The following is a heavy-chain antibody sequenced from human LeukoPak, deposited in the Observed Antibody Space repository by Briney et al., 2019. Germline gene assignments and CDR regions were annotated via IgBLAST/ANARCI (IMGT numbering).Heavy chain of an antibody. CDR2: IYYSGST. V-gene: IGHV4-39*01. Sequence: SETLSLTCTVSGGSISSSSYYWGWIRQPPGKGLEWIGSIYYSGSTYYNPSLKSRVTISVDTSKNQFSLKLSSVTAADTAVYYCARLSGAVAVAGGGFDYWGQGTLSPSPQ. CDR3: ARLSGAVAVAGGGFDY. J-gene: IGHJ4*02. D-gene: IGHD6-19*01. CDR1: GGSISSSSYY.